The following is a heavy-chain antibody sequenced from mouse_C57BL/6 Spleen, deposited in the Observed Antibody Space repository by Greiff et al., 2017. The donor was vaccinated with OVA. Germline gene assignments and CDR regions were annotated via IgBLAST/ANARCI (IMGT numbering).Heavy chain of an antibody. D-gene: IGHD2-5*01. CDR3: ARRGYSNLYWYFDV. CDR1: GFTFSSYG. CDR2: ISSGGSYT. V-gene: IGHV5-6*01. Sequence: EVQGVESGGDLVKPGGSLKLSCAASGFTFSSYGMSWVRQTPDKRLEWVATISSGGSYTYYPDSVKGRFTISRDNAKNTLYLQMSSLKSEDTAMYYCARRGYSNLYWYFDVWGTGTTVTVSS. J-gene: IGHJ1*03.